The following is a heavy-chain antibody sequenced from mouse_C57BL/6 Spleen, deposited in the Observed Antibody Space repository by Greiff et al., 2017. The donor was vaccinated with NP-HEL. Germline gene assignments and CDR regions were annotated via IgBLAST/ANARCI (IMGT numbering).Heavy chain of an antibody. Sequence: QVQLQQSGAELVRPGTSVKLSCKASGYTFTNYWIGWAKQRPGHGLEWIGDIYPGGGYTNYNEKFKGKATLTADKSSSTAYMQFSSLTSEDAAIEYCASSSRALSSYGGYFDVWGTGTTVTVSS. CDR3: ASSSRALSSYGGYFDV. J-gene: IGHJ1*03. CDR1: GYTFTNYW. V-gene: IGHV1-63*01. D-gene: IGHD1-1*01. CDR2: IYPGGGYT.